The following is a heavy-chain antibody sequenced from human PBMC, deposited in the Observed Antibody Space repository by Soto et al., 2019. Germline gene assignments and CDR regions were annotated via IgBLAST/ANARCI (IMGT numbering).Heavy chain of an antibody. V-gene: IGHV4-39*01. Sequence: QLQLQESGPGLVKPSETLSLTCTVSGGSISSSSYYWGWIRQPPGKGLEWIGSIYYSGSTYYNPSLTRRVTISVDTSKNQFSLKLSSVTAADTAVYYCARQLRYSSGWSEFDYWGQGTLVTVSS. J-gene: IGHJ4*02. D-gene: IGHD6-19*01. CDR2: IYYSGST. CDR1: GGSISSSSYY. CDR3: ARQLRYSSGWSEFDY.